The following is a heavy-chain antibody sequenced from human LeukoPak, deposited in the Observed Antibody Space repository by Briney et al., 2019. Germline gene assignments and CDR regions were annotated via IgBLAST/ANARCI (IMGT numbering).Heavy chain of an antibody. Sequence: SGPTLVNPTQTLTLTCTFSGFSLSTSGVGVGWIRQPPGKALEWLALIYWDDDQRYSPSLKSRLTITKDTSKNQVVLTMTNMDPEDTATYYCAHSSWGSSDFDIWGQGTMVTVSS. CDR3: AHSSWGSSDFDI. CDR1: GFSLSTSGVG. CDR2: IYWDDDQ. D-gene: IGHD2-15*01. J-gene: IGHJ3*02. V-gene: IGHV2-5*02.